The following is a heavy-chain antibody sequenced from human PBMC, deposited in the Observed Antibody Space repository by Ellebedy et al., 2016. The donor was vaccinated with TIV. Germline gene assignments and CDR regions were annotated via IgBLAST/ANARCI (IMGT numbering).Heavy chain of an antibody. CDR1: GGTFSSYA. CDR2: IIPIFGTA. CDR3: AREERGYSYAGRKFDY. D-gene: IGHD5-18*01. J-gene: IGHJ4*02. V-gene: IGHV1-69*13. Sequence: SVKVSCXASGGTFSSYAISWVRQAPGQGLEWMGGIIPIFGTANYAQKFQGRVTITADESTSTAYMELSSLRSEDTAVYYCAREERGYSYAGRKFDYWGQGTLVTVSS.